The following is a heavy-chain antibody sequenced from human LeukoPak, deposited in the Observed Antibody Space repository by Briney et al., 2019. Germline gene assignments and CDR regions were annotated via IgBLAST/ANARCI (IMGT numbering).Heavy chain of an antibody. V-gene: IGHV1-24*01. CDR2: FDPEDGET. CDR1: GYTLTELS. D-gene: IGHD1-26*01. CDR3: ATVLSGSYLGGSYFDY. J-gene: IGHJ4*02. Sequence: ASVKVSCKVSGYTLTELSMHCVRQAPGKGLEWMGGFDPEDGETIYAQKFQGRVTMTEDTSTDTAYMELSSLRSEDTAVYYCATVLSGSYLGGSYFDYWGQGTLVTVSS.